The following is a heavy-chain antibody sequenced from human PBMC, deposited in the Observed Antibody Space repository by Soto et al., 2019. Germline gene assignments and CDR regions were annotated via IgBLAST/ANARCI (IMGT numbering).Heavy chain of an antibody. J-gene: IGHJ4*02. CDR1: GFTFSSYA. Sequence: GGSLRLSCAASGFTFSSYAMSWVRQAPGKGLEWVSAISGSGGSTYYAGSVKGRFTISRDNSKNTLYLQMNSLRAEDTAVYYCAKARIDCSGGSCYSDYFDYWGQGTLVTVSS. CDR3: AKARIDCSGGSCYSDYFDY. D-gene: IGHD2-15*01. V-gene: IGHV3-23*01. CDR2: ISGSGGST.